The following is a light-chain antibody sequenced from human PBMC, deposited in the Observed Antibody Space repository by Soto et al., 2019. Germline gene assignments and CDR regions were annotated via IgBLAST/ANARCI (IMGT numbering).Light chain of an antibody. CDR1: ETGSSSY. V-gene: IGKV3-20*01. Sequence: ESVVTQSPGTLSLSPGERGTLSCRASETGSSSYLGCYQQKPGQAPRLLIYGASSRATSIPDRFSGSGSGTDFTLTISRLEPEDFAVYYCQQYGRSRTFGQGTKVDIK. CDR2: GAS. J-gene: IGKJ1*01. CDR3: QQYGRSRT.